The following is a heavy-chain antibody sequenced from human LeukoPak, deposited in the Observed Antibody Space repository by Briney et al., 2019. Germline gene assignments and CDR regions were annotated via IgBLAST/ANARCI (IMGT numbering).Heavy chain of an antibody. J-gene: IGHJ4*02. V-gene: IGHV3-23*01. CDR1: GFTFSNYA. CDR2: ISGSGGST. D-gene: IGHD6-19*01. CDR3: ARDRILGWCYFDY. Sequence: PGGSLRLSCAASGFTFSNYAMSWVRQAPGKGLEWVSAISGSGGSTYYADSVKGRFTISRDNSKNTLYLQMNSLRAEDTAVYYCARDRILGWCYFDYWGQGTLVTVSS.